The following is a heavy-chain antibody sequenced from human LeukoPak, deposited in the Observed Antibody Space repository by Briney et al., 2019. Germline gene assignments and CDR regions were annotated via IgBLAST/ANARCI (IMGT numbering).Heavy chain of an antibody. CDR2: INHSGST. V-gene: IGHV4-34*01. Sequence: PSETLSLTCAVYGGSLSGYYWSWIRQPPGKGLEWIGEINHSGSTNYNPSLKSRVTISVDTSKNQFSLKLSSVTSADTAVYYCARGPSRMVYAKTKNWSDPWGQGTLVTVSS. D-gene: IGHD2-8*01. J-gene: IGHJ5*02. CDR1: GGSLSGYY. CDR3: ARGPSRMVYAKTKNWSDP.